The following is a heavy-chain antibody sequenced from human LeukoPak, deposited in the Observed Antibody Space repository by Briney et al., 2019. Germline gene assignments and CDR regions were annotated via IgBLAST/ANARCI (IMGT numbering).Heavy chain of an antibody. D-gene: IGHD3-10*01. Sequence: PGGSLRLSCAASGFTFDDYAMHWVRQAPGKGLEWVSGISWNSGSIGYADSVKGRFTISRDNSKNTLYLQMNSLRAEDTAVYYCAKDLMVRGVYYLGQNYGMDVWGQGTTVTVSS. CDR1: GFTFDDYA. J-gene: IGHJ6*02. CDR3: AKDLMVRGVYYLGQNYGMDV. V-gene: IGHV3-9*01. CDR2: ISWNSGSI.